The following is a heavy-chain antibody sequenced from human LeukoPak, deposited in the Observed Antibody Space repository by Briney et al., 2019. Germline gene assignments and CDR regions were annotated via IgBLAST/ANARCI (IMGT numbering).Heavy chain of an antibody. CDR3: ARDYYGSGSYYKPFDY. Sequence: ASVKLSCKASGGTFSSYAISWVRQAPGQVLEWMGGIIPIFGTANYAQKFQGRITITADESTSTAYMELSSLRSEDTAVYYCARDYYGSGSYYKPFDYWGQGTQVTVSS. CDR2: IIPIFGTA. CDR1: GGTFSSYA. D-gene: IGHD3-10*01. J-gene: IGHJ4*02. V-gene: IGHV1-69*13.